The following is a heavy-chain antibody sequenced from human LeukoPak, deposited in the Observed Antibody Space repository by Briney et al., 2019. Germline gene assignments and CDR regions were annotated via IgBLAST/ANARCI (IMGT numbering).Heavy chain of an antibody. Sequence: PGGPLTLPCAASGFTFSSYWMHWVRQAPGKGLVWVSHIKSDGSTNEADSVKGRFTISRDNAKNTLSLQMNSLRAEDTGVYYCARAPSEICGYYPEYFRHWGQGTLVTVSS. V-gene: IGHV3-74*01. CDR2: IKSDGST. D-gene: IGHD3-22*01. CDR1: GFTFSSYW. CDR3: ARAPSEICGYYPEYFRH. J-gene: IGHJ1*01.